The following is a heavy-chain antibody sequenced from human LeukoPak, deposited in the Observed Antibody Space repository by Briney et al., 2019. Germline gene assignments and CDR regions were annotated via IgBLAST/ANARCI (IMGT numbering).Heavy chain of an antibody. Sequence: GGSPRLSCVASGFTFSSYWMSWVRQAPGKGLEWVANIKQDGSDKNYVDSVKGRFTISRDNAKNSLYLQMHSLRAEDTAVYYCARDKVVGATHFDYWGQGTLVTVSS. CDR2: IKQDGSDK. CDR1: GFTFSSYW. D-gene: IGHD1-26*01. CDR3: ARDKVVGATHFDY. V-gene: IGHV3-7*01. J-gene: IGHJ4*02.